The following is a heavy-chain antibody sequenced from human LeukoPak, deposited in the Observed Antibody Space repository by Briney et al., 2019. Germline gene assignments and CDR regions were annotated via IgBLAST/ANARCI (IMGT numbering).Heavy chain of an antibody. CDR3: AKDRTPITMIVVADAFDI. CDR2: IRGSGNRK. D-gene: IGHD3-22*01. Sequence: AGGSLRLFCSASGFIFSDFWMTGVRQARGKALEWVSPIRGSGNRKYYANSVKGRFTISRDNSKNTLYLQMNSLRAEDTAIYYCAKDRTPITMIVVADAFDIWGQGTMVTVSS. V-gene: IGHV3-23*01. J-gene: IGHJ3*02. CDR1: GFIFSDFW.